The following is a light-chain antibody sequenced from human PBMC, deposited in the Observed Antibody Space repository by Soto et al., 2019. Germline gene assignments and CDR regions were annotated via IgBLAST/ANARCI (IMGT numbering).Light chain of an antibody. CDR2: DAS. Sequence: DTQMTQSPSTLSASVGDRVTITCRASQSVGASLAWYQQRPGEAPKLLIFDASTLQSGVPSRFSGSGSGTEFSFTISSLQPDDSATYYCQQFQTYALTFGGGTKVEIK. J-gene: IGKJ4*01. CDR3: QQFQTYALT. CDR1: QSVGAS. V-gene: IGKV1-5*01.